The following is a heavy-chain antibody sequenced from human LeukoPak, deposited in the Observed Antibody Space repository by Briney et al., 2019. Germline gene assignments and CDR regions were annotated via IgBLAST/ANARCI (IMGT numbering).Heavy chain of an antibody. CDR2: ISCCGGST. CDR3: AKDRAITIFGVVSHGDY. J-gene: IGHJ4*02. Sequence: GGSLRLSCAASGFTFSSYAMSWVRQAPGKGLEWVSAISCCGGSTYYADSVKGRFTISRDNSKNTLYLQMNSLRAEDTAVYYCAKDRAITIFGVVSHGDYWGQGTLVTVSS. V-gene: IGHV3-23*01. D-gene: IGHD3-3*01. CDR1: GFTFSSYA.